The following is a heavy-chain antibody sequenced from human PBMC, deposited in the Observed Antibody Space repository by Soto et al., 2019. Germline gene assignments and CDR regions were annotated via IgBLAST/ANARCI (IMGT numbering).Heavy chain of an antibody. CDR2: VYPGDSDT. V-gene: IGHV5-51*01. CDR3: VRERKGAFAF. Sequence: PGESLKISCKASGYSFDLNWIGWVRQVPGKGLEWMGLVYPGDSDTRYSPSFQGQVTMSADESITTAYVQWSSLKASDTAIYYCVRERKGAFAFWGQGTQVTVSS. J-gene: IGHJ4*02. CDR1: GYSFDLNW.